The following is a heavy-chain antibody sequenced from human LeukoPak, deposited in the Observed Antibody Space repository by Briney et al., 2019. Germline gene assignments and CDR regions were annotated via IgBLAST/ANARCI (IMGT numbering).Heavy chain of an antibody. J-gene: IGHJ4*02. CDR2: SNHSGST. D-gene: IGHD2-15*01. CDR1: GGSFTGYY. V-gene: IGHV4-34*01. CDR3: ARGPLSGGSVHDY. Sequence: ASETLSLTCAVSGGSFTGYYSSWIRQPPGKGREWNGESNHSGSTNYNQSLKSRVPISVDTSKNQFSLKLSSVTAADTAVYYCARGPLSGGSVHDYWGQGTLVTVSS.